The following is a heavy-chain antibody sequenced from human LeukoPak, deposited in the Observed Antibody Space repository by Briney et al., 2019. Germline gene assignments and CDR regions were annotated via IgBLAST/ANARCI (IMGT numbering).Heavy chain of an antibody. CDR3: ARDVGFMTTVTTSWFDP. CDR1: GGSISSYY. J-gene: IGHJ5*02. Sequence: SETLSLTCTASGGSISSYYWSWIRQPPGKGLEWIGYIYYSGSTNYNPSLKSRVTMSVDTSKNQFSLKLSSVTAADTAVYYCARDVGFMTTVTTSWFDPWGQGTLVTVSS. V-gene: IGHV4-59*12. D-gene: IGHD4-17*01. CDR2: IYYSGST.